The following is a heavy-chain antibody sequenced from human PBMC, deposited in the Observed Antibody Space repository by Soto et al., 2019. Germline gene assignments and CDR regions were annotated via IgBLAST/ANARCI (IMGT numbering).Heavy chain of an antibody. V-gene: IGHV4-31*03. D-gene: IGHD2-2*01. CDR1: GGSISSGGYY. Sequence: PSETLSLTCTVSGGSISSGGYYWSWIRQHPGKGLEWIGYIYYSGSTYYNPSLKSRVTISVDTSKNQFSLKLSSVTAADTAVYYCARDAGCSSTSCYDTLAFDIWGQGTMVTVSS. CDR2: IYYSGST. CDR3: ARDAGCSSTSCYDTLAFDI. J-gene: IGHJ3*02.